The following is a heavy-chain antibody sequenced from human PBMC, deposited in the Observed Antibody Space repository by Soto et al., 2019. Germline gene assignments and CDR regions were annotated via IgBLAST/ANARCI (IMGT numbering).Heavy chain of an antibody. Sequence: QVQLVQSGAEVKKPGASVKVYCKASGYTFTSYDINWVRQATGQGLEWMGWMNPNSGNTGYAQKFQGRVDMTRNTSITTAYRELRSLRAEDTAVYYCAREMTTRGMDVCGLATKVTVSS. CDR1: GYTFTSYD. CDR3: AREMTTRGMDV. J-gene: IGHJ6*02. D-gene: IGHD1-1*01. V-gene: IGHV1-8*01. CDR2: MNPNSGNT.